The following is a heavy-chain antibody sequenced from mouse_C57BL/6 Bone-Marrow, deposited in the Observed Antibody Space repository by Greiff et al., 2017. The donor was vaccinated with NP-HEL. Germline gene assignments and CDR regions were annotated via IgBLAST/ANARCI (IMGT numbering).Heavy chain of an antibody. Sequence: QVQLQQPGAELVKPGASVKLSCKASGYTFTSYWMHWVKPRPGQGLEWIGMIHPNRGSTNYNEKFKSKATLTVDKSSSTAYMQLSSLTSEDSAVYYCAIYGNYVAWFAYWGQGTLVTVSA. V-gene: IGHV1-64*01. CDR3: AIYGNYVAWFAY. J-gene: IGHJ3*01. D-gene: IGHD2-1*01. CDR2: IHPNRGST. CDR1: GYTFTSYW.